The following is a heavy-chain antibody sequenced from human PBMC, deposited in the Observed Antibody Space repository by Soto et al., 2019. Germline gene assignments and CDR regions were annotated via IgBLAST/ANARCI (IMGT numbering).Heavy chain of an antibody. CDR3: AREGGSSNYYYCGMDV. Sequence: AASVKVSCKASGYTFTSYAMHWVRQAPGQRLEWMGWINAGNGNTKYPQKFQGRVTITRDTSASTAYMELSSLRSEDTAVYYCAREGGSSNYYYCGMDVWGQGTTVTVSS. V-gene: IGHV1-3*01. CDR2: INAGNGNT. D-gene: IGHD3-16*01. J-gene: IGHJ6*02. CDR1: GYTFTSYA.